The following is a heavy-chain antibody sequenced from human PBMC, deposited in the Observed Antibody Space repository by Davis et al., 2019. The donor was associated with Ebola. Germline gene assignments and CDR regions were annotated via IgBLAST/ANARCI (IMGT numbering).Heavy chain of an antibody. D-gene: IGHD6-19*01. CDR1: GYTFTSYY. V-gene: IGHV1-46*01. CDR3: ARSQHRYIAVAGLDY. CDR2: INPSGGST. J-gene: IGHJ4*02. Sequence: ASVKVSCKASGYTFTSYYMHWVRQAPGQGLEWMGIINPSGGSTSYAQRFQGRVTMTRDTSTSTVYMELSSLRSEDSAVYYCARSQHRYIAVAGLDYWGQGTLVTVSS.